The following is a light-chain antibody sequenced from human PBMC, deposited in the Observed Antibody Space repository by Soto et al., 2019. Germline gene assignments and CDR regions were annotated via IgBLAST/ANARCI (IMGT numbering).Light chain of an antibody. CDR3: QQYFEWPPMT. V-gene: IGKV3-15*01. CDR1: ETVATN. CDR2: GAS. J-gene: IGKJ1*01. Sequence: VITQAPATLSVSHGERATLSCWASETVATNLAWYQQKPGQAPRLLISGASTRAAGISDRFRGSGSGTEFTLTISSLRSEDSAIYYCQQYFEWPPMTVGQGTKV.